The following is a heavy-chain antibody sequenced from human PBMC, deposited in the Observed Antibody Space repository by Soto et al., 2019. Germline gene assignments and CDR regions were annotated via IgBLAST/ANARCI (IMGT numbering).Heavy chain of an antibody. J-gene: IGHJ6*02. V-gene: IGHV1-3*01. D-gene: IGHD3-22*01. Sequence: QVQLVQSGAEVKKPGASVKVSCKSSGYTFTSYAVHWVRQAPGQRLEWMAWINAGNGNTKYSQKFQGRVTITRDTSASTAYLELSSLRSEDTGVYFCARYFSVEVSSGYSDYYYYGMDVWGQGTTVTVSS. CDR3: ARYFSVEVSSGYSDYYYYGMDV. CDR2: INAGNGNT. CDR1: GYTFTSYA.